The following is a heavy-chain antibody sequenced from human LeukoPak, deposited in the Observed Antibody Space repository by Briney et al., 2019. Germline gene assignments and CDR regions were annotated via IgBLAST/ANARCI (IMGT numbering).Heavy chain of an antibody. J-gene: IGHJ4*02. D-gene: IGHD6-19*01. V-gene: IGHV3-74*01. Sequence: QPGGSLRLSCAASGFTFSNYYLHWVRQVPGKGLEWVSRISGDGTTTTYADSVKGRFTISRDNAKNTLFLQMNSLTGEDTALYFCARVGYCNNSGCFSIFDYRGRGALVTVSS. CDR1: GFTFSNYY. CDR2: ISGDGTTT. CDR3: ARVGYCNNSGCFSIFDY.